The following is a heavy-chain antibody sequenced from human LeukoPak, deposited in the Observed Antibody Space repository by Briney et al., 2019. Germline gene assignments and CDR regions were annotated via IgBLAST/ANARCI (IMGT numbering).Heavy chain of an antibody. J-gene: IGHJ4*02. V-gene: IGHV1-69*04. CDR3: AREGEDVEMAN. D-gene: IGHD5-24*01. CDR1: GGTFSSYA. CDR2: IIPIIGIA. Sequence: GSSVKVSCKASGGTFSSYAISWVRQAPGQGLEWMGRIIPIIGIANYARKFQGRVTITADKSTSTAYMELSSLRSEDTAVYYCAREGEDVEMANWGQGTLVTVSS.